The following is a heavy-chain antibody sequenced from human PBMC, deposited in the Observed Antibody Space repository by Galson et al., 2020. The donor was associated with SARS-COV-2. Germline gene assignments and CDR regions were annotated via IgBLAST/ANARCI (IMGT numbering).Heavy chain of an antibody. CDR3: ARGRGGSCHFDY. Sequence: GGSLRLSCSASALIVGSNYMTWVRQAPGKGLEWVSIIYIGGSTFYADSVKGRFTISRDDSKNPLLLQMNTLTPEDPAVYYCARGRGGSCHFDYWGQGTLVTVSS. D-gene: IGHD2-15*01. CDR1: ALIVGSNY. J-gene: IGHJ4*02. V-gene: IGHV3-53*01. CDR2: IYIGGST.